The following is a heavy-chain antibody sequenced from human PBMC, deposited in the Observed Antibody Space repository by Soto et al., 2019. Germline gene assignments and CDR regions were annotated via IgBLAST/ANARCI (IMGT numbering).Heavy chain of an antibody. CDR2: IWYDGSNK. CDR1: GFTFSSYG. D-gene: IGHD3-16*02. V-gene: IGHV3-33*01. J-gene: IGHJ4*02. Sequence: GGSLRLSCAASGFTFSSYGMHWVRQAPGKGLEWVAVIWYDGSNKYYADSVKGRFTISRDNSKNTLYLQMNSLRAEDTAVYYCAREKYDYIWGSYRESYYFDYWGQGTLVTVSS. CDR3: AREKYDYIWGSYRESYYFDY.